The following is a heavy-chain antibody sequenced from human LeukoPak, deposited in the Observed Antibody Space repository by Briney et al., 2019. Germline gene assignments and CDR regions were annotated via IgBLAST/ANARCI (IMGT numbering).Heavy chain of an antibody. CDR3: ARGPQYYYDSSGYHGFDY. V-gene: IGHV1-46*01. Sequence: ASVKVSCKASGYTFTSYYMHWVRQAPGQGLEWMGIINPSGGSTSYAQKFQGRVTMTRDMSTSTVYTELSSLRSEDTAVYYCARGPQYYYDSSGYHGFDYWGQGTLVTVSS. CDR2: INPSGGST. CDR1: GYTFTSYY. D-gene: IGHD3-22*01. J-gene: IGHJ4*02.